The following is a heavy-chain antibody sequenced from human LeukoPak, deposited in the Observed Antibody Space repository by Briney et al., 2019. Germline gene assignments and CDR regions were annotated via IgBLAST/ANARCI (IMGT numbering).Heavy chain of an antibody. CDR3: ASRGSIFGVGEFDY. J-gene: IGHJ4*02. Sequence: ASVKVSCKASGYTFTGYYMHWVRQAPGQGLEWMGWINPNSGGTNYAQKFQGRVTMTRDTSISTAYMELSRLRSDDMAVYYCASRGSIFGVGEFDYWGQGTLVTVSS. V-gene: IGHV1-2*02. CDR2: INPNSGGT. D-gene: IGHD3-3*01. CDR1: GYTFTGYY.